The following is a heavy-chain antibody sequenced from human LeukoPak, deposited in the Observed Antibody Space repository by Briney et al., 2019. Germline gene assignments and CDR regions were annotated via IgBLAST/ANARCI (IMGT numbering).Heavy chain of an antibody. CDR1: GFTFNSFW. V-gene: IGHV3-74*01. D-gene: IGHD1-14*01. Sequence: PGGSLRLSCVASGFTFNSFWMHWVRQAPGKGLVWVSGMNEYATTRRYADAVKGRFTISRDNAKNTLYLQMNNLRAEDTAMYFCARGGVNPVDHWGQGTLVTVSS. CDR3: ARGGVNPVDH. CDR2: MNEYATTR. J-gene: IGHJ5*02.